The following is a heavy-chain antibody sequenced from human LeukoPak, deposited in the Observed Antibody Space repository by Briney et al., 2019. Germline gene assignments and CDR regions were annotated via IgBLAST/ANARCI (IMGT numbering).Heavy chain of an antibody. CDR1: GFTLSSYG. J-gene: IGHJ4*02. Sequence: GGSLRLSCTASGFTLSSYGMNWVRQAPGKGLEWVSYISTSSTYTYYADSVKGRFTISRDNAKNSLHLQMNRLRAEDTAVYYCARDLNYYDSRPVDYWGQGTLVTVSS. CDR2: ISTSSTYT. D-gene: IGHD3-22*01. CDR3: ARDLNYYDSRPVDY. V-gene: IGHV3-21*01.